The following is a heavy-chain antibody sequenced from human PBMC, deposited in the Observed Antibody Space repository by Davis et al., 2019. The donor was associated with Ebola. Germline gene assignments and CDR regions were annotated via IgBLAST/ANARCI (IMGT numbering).Heavy chain of an antibody. J-gene: IGHJ4*02. D-gene: IGHD3-3*01. CDR3: ARGGYD. CDR2: INRDESGT. CDR1: GFTFSNYW. Sequence: PGGSLRLSCAASGFTFSNYWMYWVRQAPGKGLVWVSRINRDESGTTYADSVKGRFTISRDNSKNTLYLQMNSLRAEDTAVYYCARGGYDWGQGTLVTVSS. V-gene: IGHV3-74*01.